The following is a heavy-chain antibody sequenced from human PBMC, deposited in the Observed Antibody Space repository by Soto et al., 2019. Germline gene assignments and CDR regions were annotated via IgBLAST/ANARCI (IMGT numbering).Heavy chain of an antibody. CDR3: ARERSGGVVVVAAYFDY. V-gene: IGHV3-30*03. J-gene: IGHJ4*02. CDR2: ISYGGSNK. CDR1: GFTLSSYG. D-gene: IGHD2-15*01. Sequence: QVQLVESGGGVVQPGRSLRLSCAASGFTLSSYGMHWVRQAPGKGLEWGAVISYGGSNKDYADSVKGRFTISRDNSKNTLYLQMNSLRTEDTAVYYCARERSGGVVVVAAYFDYWGQGTLVTISS.